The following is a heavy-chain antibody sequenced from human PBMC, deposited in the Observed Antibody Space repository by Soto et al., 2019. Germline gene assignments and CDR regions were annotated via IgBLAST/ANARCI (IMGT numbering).Heavy chain of an antibody. CDR2: ISAYNGNT. CDR1: GYIFTSYG. D-gene: IGHD3-3*01. Sequence: QVQLVQSGAEVKKPGASVKVSCKASGYIFTSYGISWVRQAPGQGLEWMGWISAYNGNTNYAQKLQGRVTMTTDTSTSKAYMELRGLRSDDTAVYYCARDSEWMRVAWNWFDPWGQGTLVTVSS. CDR3: ARDSEWMRVAWNWFDP. V-gene: IGHV1-18*01. J-gene: IGHJ5*02.